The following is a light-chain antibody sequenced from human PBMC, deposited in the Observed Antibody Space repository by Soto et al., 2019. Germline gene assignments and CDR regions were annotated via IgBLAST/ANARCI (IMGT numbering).Light chain of an antibody. CDR1: SSDVGGYNY. CDR2: DVS. Sequence: QSVLTQPASVSGSPGQSIAISCPGTSSDVGGYNYVSWYQQHPGKAPTVMIYDVSNRPSGVSNRFSGSKSGNTASLTISGLQADDEADYYCSSYTSSSTYVFGTGTKVTVL. CDR3: SSYTSSSTYV. V-gene: IGLV2-14*01. J-gene: IGLJ1*01.